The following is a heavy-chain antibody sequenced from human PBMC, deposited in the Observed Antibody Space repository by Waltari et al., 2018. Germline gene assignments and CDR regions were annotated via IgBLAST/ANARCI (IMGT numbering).Heavy chain of an antibody. J-gene: IGHJ6*02. CDR1: GVTFSSYT. V-gene: IGHV1-69*08. D-gene: IGHD6-25*01. CDR2: IIPILGIA. CDR3: ARDRAENYYGMDV. Sequence: QVQLVQSGAEVKKPGSSVKVSCKASGVTFSSYTISWVRQAPGQGLEWMGRIIPILGIADYAQEFQGRVTVAADKSTSTAYMELSSLRPEDTAVYYCARDRAENYYGMDVWGQGTTVTVSS.